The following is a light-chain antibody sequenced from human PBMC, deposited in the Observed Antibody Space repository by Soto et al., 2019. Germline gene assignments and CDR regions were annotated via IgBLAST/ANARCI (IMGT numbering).Light chain of an antibody. Sequence: AIRMTQSPSSFSASTGDRVTITCRASQGISSYLAWYQQKPGKAPKLLIYAASTLQRGVPSRFSGSGSGTDFTLTISCLQSEDFATYYCQQYYSYPRTFGGGTKVDIK. J-gene: IGKJ4*01. V-gene: IGKV1-8*01. CDR3: QQYYSYPRT. CDR1: QGISSY. CDR2: AAS.